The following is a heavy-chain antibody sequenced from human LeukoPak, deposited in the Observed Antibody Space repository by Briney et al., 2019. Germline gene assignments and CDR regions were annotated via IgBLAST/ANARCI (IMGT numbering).Heavy chain of an antibody. Sequence: PSETLSLTCTVSGGSISSSYWSWIRQPPGKGLEWIGYIYYSGSPNYNPSLKSRVTISVDTSKNQFSLKLSSVTAADTAVYYCARLGSYLADYWGQGTLVTVSS. J-gene: IGHJ4*02. CDR2: IYYSGSP. D-gene: IGHD1-26*01. V-gene: IGHV4-59*01. CDR1: GGSISSSY. CDR3: ARLGSYLADY.